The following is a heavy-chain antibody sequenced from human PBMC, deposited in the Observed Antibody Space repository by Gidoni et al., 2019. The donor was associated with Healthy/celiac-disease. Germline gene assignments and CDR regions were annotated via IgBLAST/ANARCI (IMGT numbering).Heavy chain of an antibody. V-gene: IGHV3-23*01. Sequence: EVPLLVSGGGWVQPGGSLRLPCAASGLPFSSYAMSWFRQASGKGLEWVSAISGSGDSTYCADSVKGRFTISRDNSKNTLYLQMNSLRAEDTAVYYCAKEYYYDSSGYLDYWGQGTLVTVSS. D-gene: IGHD3-22*01. CDR3: AKEYYYDSSGYLDY. J-gene: IGHJ4*02. CDR1: GLPFSSYA. CDR2: ISGSGDST.